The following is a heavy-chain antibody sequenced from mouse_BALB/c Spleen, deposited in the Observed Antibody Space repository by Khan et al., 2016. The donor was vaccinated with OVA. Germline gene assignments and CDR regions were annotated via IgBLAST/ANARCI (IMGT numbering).Heavy chain of an antibody. D-gene: IGHD1-2*01. CDR1: GYTFTDYY. Sequence: QVQLKESGAELARPGASVKLSCKASGYTFTDYYINWVKQRTGQGLEWIGEIDPGSGNTYYNEKLKGKAILTADKSSSTVYMQLSSLTSEDSAVFFCARRNYFGYSFAYWGQGTLVTVSA. CDR3: ARRNYFGYSFAY. CDR2: IDPGSGNT. J-gene: IGHJ3*01. V-gene: IGHV1-77*01.